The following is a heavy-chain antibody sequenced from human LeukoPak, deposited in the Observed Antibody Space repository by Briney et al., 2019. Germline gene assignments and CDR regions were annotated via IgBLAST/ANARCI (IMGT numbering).Heavy chain of an antibody. J-gene: IGHJ3*02. CDR1: GYTFTSYD. CDR2: MNPNSGNT. Sequence: ASVKVSCKASGYTFTSYDINWVRQATGQGLEWMGWMNPNSGNTGYAQKFQGRVTMTRNTSISTAYMELSSLRSEDTAVYYCARPPPRWLQVGYAFDIWGQGTMVTVSS. D-gene: IGHD5-24*01. V-gene: IGHV1-8*01. CDR3: ARPPPRWLQVGYAFDI.